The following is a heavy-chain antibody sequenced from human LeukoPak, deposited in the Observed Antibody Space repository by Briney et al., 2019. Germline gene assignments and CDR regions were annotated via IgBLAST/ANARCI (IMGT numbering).Heavy chain of an antibody. CDR1: GFTFSSYA. CDR2: ISGSGGST. V-gene: IGHV3-23*01. D-gene: IGHD3-22*01. J-gene: IGHJ4*02. CDR3: AKDSDYYDSSGYSDY. Sequence: GGSLRLSCAASGFTFSSYAMSWVRQAPGKGLEWVSAISGSGGSTYYADSVKGRFTISRDNSKNTLYLQMNSLRAEDTAVCYCAKDSDYYDSSGYSDYWGQGTLVTVSS.